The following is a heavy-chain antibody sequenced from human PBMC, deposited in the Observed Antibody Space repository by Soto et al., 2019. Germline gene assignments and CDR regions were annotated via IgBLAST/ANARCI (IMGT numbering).Heavy chain of an antibody. V-gene: IGHV4-31*03. J-gene: IGHJ5*02. Sequence: SETLSLTCTVSGGSISSGGYYWSWIRQHPGKGLEWIGYIYYSGSTYYNPSLKSRVTISVDTSKNQFSLKLSSVTAADTAVYYCARGGTYYYDSSGYYPKVDWFDPWGQGTLVTVSS. CDR1: GGSISSGGYY. D-gene: IGHD3-22*01. CDR2: IYYSGST. CDR3: ARGGTYYYDSSGYYPKVDWFDP.